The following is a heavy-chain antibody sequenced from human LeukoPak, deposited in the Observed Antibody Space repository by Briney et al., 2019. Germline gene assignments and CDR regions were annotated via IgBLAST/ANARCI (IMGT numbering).Heavy chain of an antibody. CDR3: GRGGNGIDI. D-gene: IGHD2-8*01. CDR2: INSDESNT. J-gene: IGHJ3*02. V-gene: IGHV3-74*01. CDR1: GFPFIHYL. Sequence: GGSLGLSCAASGFPFIHYLMHWVRQAPGKGLVWVSRINSDESNTNSYADSVKGRFIISRDNAKNTLYLQMNSLRAEDTAVYFCGRGGNGIDIWGQGTTVIVSS.